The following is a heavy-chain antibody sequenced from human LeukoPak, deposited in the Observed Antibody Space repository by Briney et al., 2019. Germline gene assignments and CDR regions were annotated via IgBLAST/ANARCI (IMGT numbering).Heavy chain of an antibody. J-gene: IGHJ6*03. CDR3: ARSTEKRRYFDWPSRGDYYYMDV. CDR1: GGSISSYY. D-gene: IGHD3-9*01. Sequence: SETLSLTCTVSGGSISSYYWSWIRQPAGKGLEWIGRIYTSGSTNYNPSLKSRVTMSVDTSKNQFSLKLSSVTAADTAVYYCARSTEKRRYFDWPSRGDYYYMDVWGKGTTVTVSS. CDR2: IYTSGST. V-gene: IGHV4-4*07.